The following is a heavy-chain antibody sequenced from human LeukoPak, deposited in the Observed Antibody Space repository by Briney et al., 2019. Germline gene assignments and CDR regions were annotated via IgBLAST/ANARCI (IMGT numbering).Heavy chain of an antibody. J-gene: IGHJ3*02. Sequence: SVKVSCKVSGYTLTELSMHWVRQAPGKGLEWMGGFDPEDGETIYAQKFQGRVTMTEDTSTDTAYMELSSLRSEDTAVYYCATGEYKWNSYAFDIWGQGTMVTVSS. CDR1: GYTLTELS. CDR3: ATGEYKWNSYAFDI. CDR2: FDPEDGET. D-gene: IGHD1-7*01. V-gene: IGHV1-24*01.